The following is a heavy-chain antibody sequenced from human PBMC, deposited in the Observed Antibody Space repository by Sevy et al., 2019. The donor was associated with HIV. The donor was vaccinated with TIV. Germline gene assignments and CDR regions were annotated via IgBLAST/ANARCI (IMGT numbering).Heavy chain of an antibody. Sequence: GGSLRLSCAASGFTFSSYGMHWVRQAPGKGLEWVAVIWYDGSNKYYADSVKGRFTISRDNSKNTLYLQMNSLRAEDTAVYYCARDTTLLWFGELGLDYWGQGTLVTVSS. CDR2: IWYDGSNK. D-gene: IGHD3-10*01. CDR1: GFTFSSYG. J-gene: IGHJ4*02. CDR3: ARDTTLLWFGELGLDY. V-gene: IGHV3-33*01.